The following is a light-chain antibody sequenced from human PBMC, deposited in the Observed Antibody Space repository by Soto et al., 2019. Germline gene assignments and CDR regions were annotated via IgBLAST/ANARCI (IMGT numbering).Light chain of an antibody. Sequence: QAVVTQPASVSGSPGQSITISCTGTSSDVGGYNYVSWYQQHPGKAPKLMIYEVSNRPSGVSNRFSGSKSGNTASLTISGLQAEDEADYYCNSYSSSTSLPYVFGTGTKLTVL. J-gene: IGLJ1*01. CDR3: NSYSSSTSLPYV. CDR1: SSDVGGYNY. CDR2: EVS. V-gene: IGLV2-14*01.